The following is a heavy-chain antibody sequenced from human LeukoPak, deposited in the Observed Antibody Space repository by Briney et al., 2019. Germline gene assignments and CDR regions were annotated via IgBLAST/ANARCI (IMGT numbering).Heavy chain of an antibody. V-gene: IGHV5-51*01. CDR2: IYPGDSDI. J-gene: IGHJ3*02. CDR3: ARRYSGAFDI. Sequence: GESLKISCSTSGYSFTNYWIGWVRQMPGRGLEWMGIIYPGDSDITYRPSFQGQVTISADKSISTAYLQWSSLKASDTAMYYCARRYSGAFDIWGHGTMVTVSS. CDR1: GYSFTNYW. D-gene: IGHD3-10*01.